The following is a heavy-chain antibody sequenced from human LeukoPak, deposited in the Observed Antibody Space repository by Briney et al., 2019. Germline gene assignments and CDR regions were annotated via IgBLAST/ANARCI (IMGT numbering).Heavy chain of an antibody. CDR2: ISSSGSTV. J-gene: IGHJ6*03. V-gene: IGHV3-48*03. CDR3: ARDDYYYYYYMDV. Sequence: GGSLRLSCAASGFTFSSYEMNWVRQAPGKGLEWVSYISSSGSTVYYADSVKGRFTISRDNAKNSLYLQMNSLRAEDTAVYYCARDDYYYYYYMDVWGKGTTVTVSS. CDR1: GFTFSSYE.